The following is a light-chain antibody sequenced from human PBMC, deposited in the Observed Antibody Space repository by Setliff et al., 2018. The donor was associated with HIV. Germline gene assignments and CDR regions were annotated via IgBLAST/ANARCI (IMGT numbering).Light chain of an antibody. Sequence: QSVLTQPASVSGSPGQSITISCTGTSGDVGRYNLVSWYQQQPGKPPKLMIYQASKRPSGVSNRFSGSKSGNTASLTISGLQAEDEADYYCCSHAGSNTYVFGLGTKVTVL. CDR2: QAS. CDR3: CSHAGSNTYV. CDR1: SGDVGRYNL. V-gene: IGLV2-23*01. J-gene: IGLJ1*01.